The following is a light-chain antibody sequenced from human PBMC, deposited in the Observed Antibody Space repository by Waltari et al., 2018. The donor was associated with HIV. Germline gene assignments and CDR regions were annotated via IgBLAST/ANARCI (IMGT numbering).Light chain of an antibody. Sequence: IVLTQSPATLSLSPGERATLSCRASQSVSSYLAWYHQKPGQAPRLLIYDASNRATGIPARFSGSGSGTDFTLTISSLEPEDFAVYYCQQRSNWPGGTFGGGTKVEIK. CDR2: DAS. CDR3: QQRSNWPGGT. V-gene: IGKV3-11*01. J-gene: IGKJ4*01. CDR1: QSVSSY.